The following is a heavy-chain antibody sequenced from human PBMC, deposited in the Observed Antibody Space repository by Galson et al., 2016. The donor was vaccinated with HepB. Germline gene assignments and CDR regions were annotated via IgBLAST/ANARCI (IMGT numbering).Heavy chain of an antibody. V-gene: IGHV3-11*01. CDR1: GFKFSNYY. CDR3: ARDLGGCNGFGCSYYFDY. CDR2: ISSLGTST. D-gene: IGHD2/OR15-2a*01. J-gene: IGHJ4*02. Sequence: SLRLSCAASGFKFSNYYMSWIRQAPGKGLEWISYISSLGTSTYYLDSVKGRFIISRDNAKNSLHLQMNSLRVEDTAMYYCARDLGGCNGFGCSYYFDYWGQGILVTVSS.